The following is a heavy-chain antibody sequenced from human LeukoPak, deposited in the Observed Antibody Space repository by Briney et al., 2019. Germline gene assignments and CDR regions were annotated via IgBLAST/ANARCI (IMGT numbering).Heavy chain of an antibody. V-gene: IGHV1-2*06. Sequence: ASVNVSCKASGYTFTGYHINWVRQAPRQGLKWMGRISTNSGGTNYAQKFQGRVTMARDTSISTVYMELSRLRSDDTAVYYCARACSGGSCYSDNWIDPWGQGTLVTVSS. J-gene: IGHJ5*02. CDR2: ISTNSGGT. CDR1: GYTFTGYH. D-gene: IGHD2-15*01. CDR3: ARACSGGSCYSDNWIDP.